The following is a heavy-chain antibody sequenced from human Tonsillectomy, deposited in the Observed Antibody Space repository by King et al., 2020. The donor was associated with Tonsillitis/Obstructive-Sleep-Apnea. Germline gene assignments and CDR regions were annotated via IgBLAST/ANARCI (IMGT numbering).Heavy chain of an antibody. CDR2: MYYSGTT. V-gene: IGHV4-39*01. Sequence: QLQESGPGLVKPSETLSLTCTVSGGSISSTLYYWGWIRQPPGKGLEWIGSMYYSGTTYYNPSLKSRVTISVATSKNQFSLKLSSVTAADTAVYYCARHYYAGSGTFLPFVYWGQGTLVTVSS. D-gene: IGHD3-22*01. CDR1: GGSISSTLYY. J-gene: IGHJ4*02. CDR3: ARHYYAGSGTFLPFVY.